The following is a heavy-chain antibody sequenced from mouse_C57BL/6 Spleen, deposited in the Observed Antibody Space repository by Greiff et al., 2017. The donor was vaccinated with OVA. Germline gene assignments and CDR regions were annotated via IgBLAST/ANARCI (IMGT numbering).Heavy chain of an antibody. CDR1: GYAFTNYL. CDR3: ARDPYYYGSSPHWYFDV. Sequence: VQLQESGAELVRPGTSVKVSCKASGYAFTNYLIEWVKQRPGQGLEWIGVINPGSGGTNYNEKFKGKATLTADKSSSTAYMQLSSLTSEDSAVYFCARDPYYYGSSPHWYFDVWGTGTTVTVSS. D-gene: IGHD1-1*01. J-gene: IGHJ1*03. V-gene: IGHV1-54*01. CDR2: INPGSGGT.